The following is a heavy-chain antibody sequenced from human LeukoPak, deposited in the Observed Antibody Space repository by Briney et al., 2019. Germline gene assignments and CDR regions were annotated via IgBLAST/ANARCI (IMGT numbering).Heavy chain of an antibody. D-gene: IGHD1-26*01. V-gene: IGHV1-2*02. J-gene: IGHJ4*02. CDR1: GYTFTGYY. CDR2: INPKSGGT. Sequence: ASVKVSCKASGYTFTGYYIHWVRQAPGQGLEWMAWINPKSGGTNYAQKFRGRVTMTRDTSINTAYMELGRLRSDDTAVYYCARGRDSGRHTYYFDYWGQGTLVTVSS. CDR3: ARGRDSGRHTYYFDY.